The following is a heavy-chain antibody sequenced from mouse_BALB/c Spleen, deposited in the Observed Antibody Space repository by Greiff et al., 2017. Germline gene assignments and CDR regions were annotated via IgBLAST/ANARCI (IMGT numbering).Heavy chain of an antibody. CDR3: ARNYKYESWFAD. J-gene: IGHJ3*01. D-gene: IGHD2-14*01. Sequence: QVQLQQSGPGLVQPSQSLSITCTVSGFSLTSYGVHWVRQSPGKGLEWLGVIWSGGSTDYNAAFISRLSISKDNSKSQVFFKMNSLQADDTAIYYCARNYKYESWFADWGQGTLVTVSA. V-gene: IGHV2-4-1*01. CDR2: IWSGGST. CDR1: GFSLTSYG.